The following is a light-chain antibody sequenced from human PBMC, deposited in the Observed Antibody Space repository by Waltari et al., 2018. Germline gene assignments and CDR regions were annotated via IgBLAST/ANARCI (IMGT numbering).Light chain of an antibody. CDR3: CSHAEGRTV. CDR1: SGDVGRYNL. Sequence: SALTQPASVSGSPGQSITISCTGTSGDVGRYNLVSWYQQHPGKAPKLMIAEVNKRPSGVSDRFFGSKSGNMASLTISGLQTEDEADYYCCSHAEGRTVFGTGTKVTVL. V-gene: IGLV2-23*02. CDR2: EVN. J-gene: IGLJ1*01.